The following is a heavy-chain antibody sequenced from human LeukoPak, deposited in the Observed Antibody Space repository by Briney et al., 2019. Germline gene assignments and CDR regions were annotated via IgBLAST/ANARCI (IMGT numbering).Heavy chain of an antibody. CDR1: GFTFSSYA. V-gene: IGHV3-23*01. CDR2: ISGSGGST. CDR3: ARDLSWEPD. D-gene: IGHD1-26*01. J-gene: IGHJ4*02. Sequence: GGSLRLSCAASGFTFSSYAMSWVRQAPGKGLEWVSAISGSGGSTYYADSVKGRFTISRDNAKSSLYLQMNSLRAEDTAVYYCARDLSWEPDWGQGTLVTVSS.